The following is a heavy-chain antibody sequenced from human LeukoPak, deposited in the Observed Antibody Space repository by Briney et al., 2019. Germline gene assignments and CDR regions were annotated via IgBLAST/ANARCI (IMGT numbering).Heavy chain of an antibody. CDR2: ISSSSSYI. CDR3: ARTEVVTATYADC. V-gene: IGHV3-21*01. Sequence: PGGSLRLSCAASGFTFSSYSMNWVRQAPGKGLEWVSSISSSSSYIYYADSVKGRFTISRDNAKNSLYLQMNSLRAEDTAVYYCARTEVVTATYADCWGQGTLVTVSS. CDR1: GFTFSSYS. D-gene: IGHD2-21*02. J-gene: IGHJ4*02.